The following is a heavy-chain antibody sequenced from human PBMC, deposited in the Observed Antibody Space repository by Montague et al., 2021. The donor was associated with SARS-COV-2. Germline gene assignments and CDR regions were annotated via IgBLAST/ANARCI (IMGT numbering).Heavy chain of an antibody. CDR3: ARAQNTCFIANCVNYFEV. CDR1: GGSISSYY. D-gene: IGHD1-1*01. Sequence: SETLSLTCEVSGGSISSYYWSWIRQSPGKGLEWIGYVHYTGSTKYNPSLKTRVTLSLDTPKNRFSLTLSSVTAADTAVYYCARAQNTCFIANCVNYFEVWGLGALVTVSS. V-gene: IGHV4-59*01. J-gene: IGHJ4*02. CDR2: VHYTGST.